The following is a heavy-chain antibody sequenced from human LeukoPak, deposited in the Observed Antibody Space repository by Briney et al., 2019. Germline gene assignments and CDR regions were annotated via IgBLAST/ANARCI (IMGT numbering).Heavy chain of an antibody. V-gene: IGHV5-51*01. D-gene: IGHD3-22*01. CDR2: IYPGDSDT. Sequence: GESLKISCKGSGYSFTSYWIGWARQMPGKGLEWMGIIYPGDSDTRYSPSFQGQVTISADKSISTAYLQWSSLRASDTAMYYCARQAAEYDSSGYYSSGFDYWGQGTLVTVSS. CDR1: GYSFTSYW. J-gene: IGHJ4*02. CDR3: ARQAAEYDSSGYYSSGFDY.